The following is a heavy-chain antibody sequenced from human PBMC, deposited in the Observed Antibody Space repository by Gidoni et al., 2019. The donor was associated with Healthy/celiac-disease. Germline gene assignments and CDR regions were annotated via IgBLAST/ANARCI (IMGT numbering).Heavy chain of an antibody. V-gene: IGHV3-66*01. CDR1: GFTVSSNY. D-gene: IGHD3-16*01. CDR2: IYSGGST. Sequence: EVQLVESGGGLVQPGGFRRLSWAASGFTVSSNYMSWVRQAPGKGLEWVSVIYSGGSTYYADSVKGRFTISRDNSKNTLYLQMNSLRAEDTAVYYCARTRGRDFDYWGQGTLVTVSS. CDR3: ARTRGRDFDY. J-gene: IGHJ4*02.